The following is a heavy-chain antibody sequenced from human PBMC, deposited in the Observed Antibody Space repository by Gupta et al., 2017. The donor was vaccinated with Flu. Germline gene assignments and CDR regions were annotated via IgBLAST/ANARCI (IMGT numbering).Heavy chain of an antibody. CDR2: FSYDGFNK. CDR3: ARADTGGYYYFHMDV. CDR1: GFTFSTYG. V-gene: IGHV3-30*03. Sequence: QVQLLESGGGVVQPGRSLRLSCAASGFTFSTYGMHWVRQAPGKGLEWVAVFSYDGFNKYYADSVKGRFTISRDNSKNTLYLQMDSLRAEDTAIYYCARADTGGYYYFHMDVWGKGTAVTVSS. J-gene: IGHJ6*03. D-gene: IGHD3-10*01.